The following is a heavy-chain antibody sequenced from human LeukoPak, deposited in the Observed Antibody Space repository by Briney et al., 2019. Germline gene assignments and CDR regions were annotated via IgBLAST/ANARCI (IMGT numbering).Heavy chain of an antibody. V-gene: IGHV3-30-3*01. D-gene: IGHD6-19*01. J-gene: IGHJ4*02. CDR3: AREPQQQWLDY. CDR1: GFTFSSYA. CDR2: ISYDGSNK. Sequence: PGGSLRLSCAASGFTFSSYAMHWVRQAPGKGLEWVAVISYDGSNKYYADSVKGRFTISRYNSKNSLYLQMNSLRAEDTAVYYSAREPQQQWLDYWGQGTLVTVSS.